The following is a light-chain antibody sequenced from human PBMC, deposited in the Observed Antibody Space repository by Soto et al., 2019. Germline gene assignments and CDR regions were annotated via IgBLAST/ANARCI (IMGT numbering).Light chain of an antibody. CDR2: GAS. CDR1: QSVSSN. CDR3: QQYYNWPPHT. V-gene: IGKV3-15*01. J-gene: IGKJ2*01. Sequence: EIVMTQSPATLSVSPGERATLSCRASQSVSSNLAWYQQKPGQAPRLLIYGASTRATGIPASFSGSGSGTEFTLTISSLQSADFAVYYCQQYYNWPPHTFGQGTKLEIK.